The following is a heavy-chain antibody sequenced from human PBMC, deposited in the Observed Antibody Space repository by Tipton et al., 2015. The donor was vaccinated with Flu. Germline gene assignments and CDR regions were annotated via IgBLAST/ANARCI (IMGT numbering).Heavy chain of an antibody. V-gene: IGHV3-53*01. J-gene: IGHJ6*02. D-gene: IGHD2-2*01. CDR3: ARGPQVPVWPYYYGMDV. Sequence: SGFTVTSSYMSWVRQAPGKGLEWVSVIYGGGTTDYADSVKGRFTIARDKSKNALYLQMSSLRAEDTAVYYCARGPQVPVWPYYYGMDVWGQGTTVTVSS. CDR2: IYGGGTT. CDR1: GFTVTSSY.